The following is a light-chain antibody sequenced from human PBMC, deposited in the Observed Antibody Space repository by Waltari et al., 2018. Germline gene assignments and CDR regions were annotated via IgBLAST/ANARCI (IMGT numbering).Light chain of an antibody. Sequence: EIVMTQSPATLSVSPGERATLSCRASRSVSSNLAWYQQKPGQAPRLLFYGASTRATGIPARFSGSGSGTEFTLTISSLQSEDFAVYYCQHQGTFGPGTKVDIK. J-gene: IGKJ3*01. CDR3: QHQGT. CDR1: RSVSSN. V-gene: IGKV3-15*01. CDR2: GAS.